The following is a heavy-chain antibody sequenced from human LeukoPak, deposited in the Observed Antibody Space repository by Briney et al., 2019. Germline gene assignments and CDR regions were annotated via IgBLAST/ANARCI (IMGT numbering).Heavy chain of an antibody. CDR1: GITVTSNH. J-gene: IGHJ4*02. CDR2: ISWNSGSI. Sequence: GGSLRLSCAASGITVTSNHMSWVRQAPGKGLEWVSGISWNSGSIGYADSVKGRFTISRDNAKNSLYLQMNSLRAEDTALYYCAKSIAGGYNVYYFDYWGQGTLVTVSS. CDR3: AKSIAGGYNVYYFDY. D-gene: IGHD5-24*01. V-gene: IGHV3-9*01.